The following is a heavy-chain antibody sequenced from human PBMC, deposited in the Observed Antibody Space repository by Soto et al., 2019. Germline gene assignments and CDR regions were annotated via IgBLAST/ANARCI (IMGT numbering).Heavy chain of an antibody. Sequence: GGSLRLSCAASGFTFSSYSMNWVRQAPGKGLEWVSSISSSSSYIYYADSVKGRFTISRDNAKNSLYLQMNSLRAEDMAVYYCARDYSGYDGHYYYYMDVWGKGTTVTVSS. CDR2: ISSSSSYI. CDR1: GFTFSSYS. V-gene: IGHV3-21*01. D-gene: IGHD5-12*01. J-gene: IGHJ6*03. CDR3: ARDYSGYDGHYYYYMDV.